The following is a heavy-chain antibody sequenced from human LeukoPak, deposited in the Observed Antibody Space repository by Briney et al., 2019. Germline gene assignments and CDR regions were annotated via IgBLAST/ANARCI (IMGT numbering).Heavy chain of an antibody. CDR1: GYTFTSYY. CDR3: ASSWWGLHVARFGY. Sequence: ASGKVSCKASGYTFTSYYIHGGRQAPGQGLGWMGIINPSGGSTSYAQKFQGRVTITRAMSTSTVYMELSSLRSEDPAVYSCASSWWGLHVARFGYWGQGTLVTVSS. J-gene: IGHJ4*02. V-gene: IGHV1-46*01. CDR2: INPSGGST. D-gene: IGHD1-26*01.